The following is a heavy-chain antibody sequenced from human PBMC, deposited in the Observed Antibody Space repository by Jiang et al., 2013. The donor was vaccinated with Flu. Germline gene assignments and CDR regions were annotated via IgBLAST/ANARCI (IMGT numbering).Heavy chain of an antibody. CDR1: GGSISSYY. V-gene: IGHV4-59*01. Sequence: LLKPSETLSLTCTVSGGSISSYYWSWIRQPPGKGLEWIGYIYYSGSTNYNPSLKSRVTISVDTSKNQFSLKLSSVTAADTAVYYCARDNGIGGYYLHYWGQGTLVTVSS. D-gene: IGHD2-8*01. CDR2: IYYSGST. J-gene: IGHJ4*02. CDR3: ARDNGIGGYYLHY.